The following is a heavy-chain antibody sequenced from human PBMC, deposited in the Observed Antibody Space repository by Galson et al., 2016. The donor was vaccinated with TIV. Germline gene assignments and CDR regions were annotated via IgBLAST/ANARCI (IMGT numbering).Heavy chain of an antibody. CDR3: ARGVSSGSAWLDP. V-gene: IGHV5-10-1*01. Sequence: QSGAEVKKPGESLGISCKGSGYSFTRYWINWVRQMPGKGLEWIGRIDPSDSYTNYSPSFQGHVTISVDKSVDTAYLQWSSLKASDTAIYYWARGVSSGSAWLDPWGQGTLVSVSS. D-gene: IGHD3-10*01. CDR2: IDPSDSYT. CDR1: GYSFTRYW. J-gene: IGHJ5*02.